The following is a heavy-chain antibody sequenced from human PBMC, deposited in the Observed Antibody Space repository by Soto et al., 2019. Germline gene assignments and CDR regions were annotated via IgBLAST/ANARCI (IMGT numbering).Heavy chain of an antibody. J-gene: IGHJ6*02. CDR1: GGTFSSYA. Sequence: QVQLVQSGAEVKKPGSSVKVSCKASGGTFSSYAISWVRQAPGQGLEWMGGIIPIFGTANYAQKFQGRVTITSDKSTSKANMELVGLRSEDTAVYYCARETVYCTNGVCYRLNYYYGMDVGCQGTTVTVCS. CDR2: IIPIFGTA. V-gene: IGHV1-69*06. CDR3: ARETVYCTNGVCYRLNYYYGMDV. D-gene: IGHD2-8*01.